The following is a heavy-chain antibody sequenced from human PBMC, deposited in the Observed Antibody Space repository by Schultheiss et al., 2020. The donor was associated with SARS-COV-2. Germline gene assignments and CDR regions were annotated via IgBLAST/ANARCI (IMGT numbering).Heavy chain of an antibody. J-gene: IGHJ4*02. CDR3: ASGLWNWNSVPYDY. D-gene: IGHD1-7*01. CDR2: INHSGST. V-gene: IGHV4-34*01. Sequence: SQTLSLTCAVYGGSFSGYYWSWIRQPPGKGLEWIGEINHSGSTNYNPSLKSRVTISVDTSRNQFSLKLSSVTAADTAVYYCASGLWNWNSVPYDYWGQGTLVTVSP. CDR1: GGSFSGYY.